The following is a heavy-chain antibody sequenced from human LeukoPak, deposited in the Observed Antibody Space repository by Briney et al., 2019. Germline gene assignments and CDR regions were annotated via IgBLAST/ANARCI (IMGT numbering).Heavy chain of an antibody. Sequence: GGSLRLSCAASGFSFSSFWMSWVRQAPGKGLEWVANIKQDGSEKYYVDSVKGRFTISRDNAKNSLYLQMNSLRAEDTAVYYCARDYYCSSTSCYELGDAFDIWGQGTMATVSS. J-gene: IGHJ3*02. CDR1: GFSFSSFW. V-gene: IGHV3-7*01. D-gene: IGHD2-2*01. CDR3: ARDYYCSSTSCYELGDAFDI. CDR2: IKQDGSEK.